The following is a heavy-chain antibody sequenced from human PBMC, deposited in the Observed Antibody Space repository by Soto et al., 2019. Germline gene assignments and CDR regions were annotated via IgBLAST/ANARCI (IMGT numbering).Heavy chain of an antibody. CDR3: ARDYYDSSGPFYYYGMDV. V-gene: IGHV1-18*04. CDR1: GYTFTSYG. CDR2: ISAYNGNT. J-gene: IGHJ6*02. Sequence: RASVKVSCKASGYTFTSYGISWVRQAPGQGLEWMGWISAYNGNTNYAQKLQGRVTMTTDTSTSTAYMELRSLRSDDTAVYYCARDYYDSSGPFYYYGMDVWGQGTTVTVSS. D-gene: IGHD3-22*01.